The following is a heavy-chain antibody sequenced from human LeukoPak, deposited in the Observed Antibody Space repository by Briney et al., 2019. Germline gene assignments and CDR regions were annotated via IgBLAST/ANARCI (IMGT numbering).Heavy chain of an antibody. Sequence: GGSLRLSCAASGFTFSSYWMHWVRQAPGKGLVWVSRINSDGSSTSYADSVKGRFTISRDNAKNTLYLQMDSLRAEDTAVYYCAREGWIFAAFDIWGQGTMVTVSS. V-gene: IGHV3-74*01. CDR3: AREGWIFAAFDI. CDR2: INSDGSST. D-gene: IGHD3-3*01. CDR1: GFTFSSYW. J-gene: IGHJ3*02.